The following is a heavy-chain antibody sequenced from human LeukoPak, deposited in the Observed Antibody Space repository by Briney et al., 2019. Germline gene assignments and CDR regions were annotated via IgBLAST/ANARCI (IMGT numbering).Heavy chain of an antibody. J-gene: IGHJ4*02. V-gene: IGHV3-48*01. D-gene: IGHD2-2*01. CDR2: NSTAITTT. CDR1: GFPFSNNP. CDR3: ARDGGKGYEIDY. Sequence: GGSLRLSCVVSGFPFSNNPMNWVRQAPGKGLEWVSYNSTAITTTYYAESVKGRFTISRDNAKNSLYLQMNSLRVEDTAVYYCARDGGKGYEIDYWGQGTLVTVSS.